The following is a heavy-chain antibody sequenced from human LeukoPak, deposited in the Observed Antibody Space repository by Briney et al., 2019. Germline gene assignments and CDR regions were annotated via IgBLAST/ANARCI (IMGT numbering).Heavy chain of an antibody. CDR3: ARKEKMTAFDP. D-gene: IGHD5-24*01. CDR2: IYYSGST. Sequence: PSGTLSLTCTVSGGSVSSGSYYWSWIRQPPGKGLEWIAYIYYSGSTNYNPSLKSRVTISVDTSKNQFSLKLSSVTAADTAVYYCARKEKMTAFDPWGQGTLVTVSS. CDR1: GGSVSSGSYY. V-gene: IGHV4-61*01. J-gene: IGHJ5*02.